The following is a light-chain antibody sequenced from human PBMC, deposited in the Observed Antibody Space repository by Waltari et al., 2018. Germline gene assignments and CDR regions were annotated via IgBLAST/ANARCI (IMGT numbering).Light chain of an antibody. CDR1: QSISTY. CDR2: AAS. CDR3: HQTFSHPRPS. Sequence: IQMTQPPSSLSASFGDRVTITCRANQSISTYLNWFQHKPGQAPKLLSYAASSLQRGVPSRFRGSGSGTDFTLTITSLQPEDFATYYCHQTFSHPRPSFGQGTKVDI. J-gene: IGKJ2*01. V-gene: IGKV1-39*01.